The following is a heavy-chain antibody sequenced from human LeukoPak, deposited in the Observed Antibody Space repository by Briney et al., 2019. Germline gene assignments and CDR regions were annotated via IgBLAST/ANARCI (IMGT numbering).Heavy chain of an antibody. CDR1: GYTFSNYY. J-gene: IGHJ4*02. CDR2: IKPSGEST. CDR3: ARGGGYCTSISCSRVDY. V-gene: IGHV1-46*01. Sequence: GASVKVSCKASGYTFSNYYIHWVRQAPGQGLEWMGVIKPSGESTSSAQKFQGRLTMTTDTSTSTAYMELSSLRSEDTAVYYCARGGGYCTSISCSRVDYWGQGTLDTVSS. D-gene: IGHD2-2*01.